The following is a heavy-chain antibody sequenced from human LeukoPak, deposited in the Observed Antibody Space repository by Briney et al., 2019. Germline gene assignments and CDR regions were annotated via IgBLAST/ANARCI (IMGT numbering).Heavy chain of an antibody. CDR3: ARDATRGGGNDY. J-gene: IGHJ4*02. D-gene: IGHD2-15*01. CDR1: GFTFTSYW. V-gene: IGHV3-7*01. Sequence: PGGSLRLSCVVSGFTFTSYWMSWVRQAPGKGLEWVANMNEDGSYRYHADSVKGRLTISRDNAKNSLYLQMNSLRAEDTAVYYCARDATRGGGNDYWGQGTRVIVSS. CDR2: MNEDGSYR.